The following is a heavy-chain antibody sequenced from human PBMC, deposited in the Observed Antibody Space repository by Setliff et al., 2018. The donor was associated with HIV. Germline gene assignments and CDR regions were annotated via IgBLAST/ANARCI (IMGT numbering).Heavy chain of an antibody. CDR2: IYTSGST. J-gene: IGHJ4*02. V-gene: IGHV4-61*09. Sequence: SETLSLTCNVSGGSISSGSYYWSWIRQPAGKGLEWIGHIYTSGSTNYNPSLKSRVTISIDTSKNQFSLKLSSVTAADTAVYYCARRYSFVHAAHFDYWGQGTLVTVSS. CDR3: ARRYSFVHAAHFDY. CDR1: GGSISSGSYY. D-gene: IGHD5-18*01.